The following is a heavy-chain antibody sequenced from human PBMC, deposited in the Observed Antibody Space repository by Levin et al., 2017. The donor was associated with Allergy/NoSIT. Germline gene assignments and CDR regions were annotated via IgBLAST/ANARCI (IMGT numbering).Heavy chain of an antibody. CDR1: GGSISSSNW. CDR2: IYHSGST. Sequence: SETLSLTCAVSGGSISSSNWWSWVRQPPGKGLEWIGEIYHSGSTNYNPSLKSRVTISVDKSKNQFSLKLSSVTAADTAVYYCARQSGIAAAGPLYYWGQGTLVTVSS. V-gene: IGHV4-4*02. D-gene: IGHD6-13*01. J-gene: IGHJ4*02. CDR3: ARQSGIAAAGPLYY.